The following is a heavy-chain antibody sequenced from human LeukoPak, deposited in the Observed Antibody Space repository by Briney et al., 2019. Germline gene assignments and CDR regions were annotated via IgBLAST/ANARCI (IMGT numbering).Heavy chain of an antibody. CDR2: IYHSGST. CDR3: ARDGNYYDSSPTFDY. V-gene: IGHV4-30-2*05. CDR1: GGSISSGGYS. D-gene: IGHD3-22*01. J-gene: IGHJ4*02. Sequence: SETLSLTCAVSGGSISSGGYSWSWIRQPPGKGLEWIGYIYHSGSTYYNPSLKSRVTISVDTSKNQFSLKLSSVTAADTAVYYCARDGNYYDSSPTFDYWGRGTLVAVSS.